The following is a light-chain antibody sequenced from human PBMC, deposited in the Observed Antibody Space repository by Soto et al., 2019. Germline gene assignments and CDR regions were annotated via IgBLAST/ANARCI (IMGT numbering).Light chain of an antibody. Sequence: DIQMTQSPSTLSASVGDRVAITCRASQSISIWLAWYQQKPGKAPKLLIYKASSLESGVPSRFSGGGSGTEFTLTLSSLQPDDFATYYCQQYNDYSWTFGQGTKVEIK. CDR2: KAS. CDR3: QQYNDYSWT. V-gene: IGKV1-5*03. CDR1: QSISIW. J-gene: IGKJ1*01.